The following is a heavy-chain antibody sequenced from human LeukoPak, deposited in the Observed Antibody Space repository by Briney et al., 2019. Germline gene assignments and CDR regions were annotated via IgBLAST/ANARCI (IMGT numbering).Heavy chain of an antibody. CDR3: ARSLLGYCSSTSYPREYQGY. J-gene: IGHJ4*02. CDR1: GYTFTGYY. CDR2: INPNSGGT. D-gene: IGHD2-2*01. Sequence: GASVKVSCKASGYTFTGYYMHWVRQAPGQGLEWMGWINPNSGGTNYAQKFQGRVTMTRDTSISTAYMELGRLRSDDTAVYYCARSLLGYCSSTSYPREYQGYWGQGTLVTVSS. V-gene: IGHV1-2*02.